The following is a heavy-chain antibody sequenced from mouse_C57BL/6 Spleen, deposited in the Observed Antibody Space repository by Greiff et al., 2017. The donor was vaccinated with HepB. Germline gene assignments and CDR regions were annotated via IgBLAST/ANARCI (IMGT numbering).Heavy chain of an antibody. V-gene: IGHV5-4*01. J-gene: IGHJ4*01. Sequence: EVQRVESGGGLVKPGGSLKLSCAASGFTFSSYAMSWVRQTPEKRLEWVATISDGGSYTYYPDNVKGRFTISRDNAKNNLYLQMSHLKSEDTAIDYCAIATNWDGMDYWGQGTSVTVSS. CDR3: AIATNWDGMDY. D-gene: IGHD4-1*01. CDR1: GFTFSSYA. CDR2: ISDGGSYT.